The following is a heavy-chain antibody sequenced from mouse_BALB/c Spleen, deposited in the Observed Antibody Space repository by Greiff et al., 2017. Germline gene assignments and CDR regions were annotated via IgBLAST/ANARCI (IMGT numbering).Heavy chain of an antibody. D-gene: IGHD1-1*01. Sequence: EVKVVESGGGLVKPGGSLKLSCAASGFTFSSYAMSWVRQTPEKRLEWVATISSGGSYTYYPDSVKGRFTISRDNAKNTLYLQMSSLRSEDTAMYYCASPIYYYGSSPYYYAMDYRGQGTSVTVSS. CDR3: ASPIYYYGSSPYYYAMDY. V-gene: IGHV5-9-3*01. CDR2: ISSGGSYT. J-gene: IGHJ4*01. CDR1: GFTFSSYA.